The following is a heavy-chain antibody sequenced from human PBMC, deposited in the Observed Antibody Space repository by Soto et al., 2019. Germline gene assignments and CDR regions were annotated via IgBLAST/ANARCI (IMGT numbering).Heavy chain of an antibody. Sequence: QVQLVQSGPEVKMPGSSVKVSCKASGDTFNSYTINWVRQAPGQGLQWMGRTIPILAMSNYALKFQGRVTITADKSTTTAYMELRRLRSDDTAVYCCAASYGSGSRAFDYWGQGTLVTVSS. D-gene: IGHD3-10*01. CDR3: AASYGSGSRAFDY. CDR2: TIPILAMS. CDR1: GDTFNSYT. J-gene: IGHJ4*02. V-gene: IGHV1-69*02.